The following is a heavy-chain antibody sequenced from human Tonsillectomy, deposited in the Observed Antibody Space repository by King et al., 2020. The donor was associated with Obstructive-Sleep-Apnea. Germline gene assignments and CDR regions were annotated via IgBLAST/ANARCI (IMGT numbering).Heavy chain of an antibody. CDR3: AREGAAGTNYLDP. V-gene: IGHV4-39*07. CDR2: KYYSGRT. J-gene: IGHJ5*02. D-gene: IGHD6-13*01. Sequence: QLQESGPGLVKPSETLSLTCTVSGASITTSSYYWGWIRQSPGRGLEWIGAKYYSGRTYYNPSLKSRVTLSVDTSKNQVSLKLTSVTAADTAVYYCAREGAAGTNYLDPWGQGALVTVSS. CDR1: GASITTSSYY.